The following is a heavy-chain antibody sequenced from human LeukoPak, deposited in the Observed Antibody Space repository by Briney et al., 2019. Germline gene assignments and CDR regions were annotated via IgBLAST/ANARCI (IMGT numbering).Heavy chain of an antibody. V-gene: IGHV4-59*01. CDR2: IYYSGST. CDR3: AREYYYDSSGYAGAHFDY. D-gene: IGHD3-22*01. Sequence: SETLSLTCTVPGGSISSYYWSWIRQPPGKGLEWSGYIYYSGSTNYNPSLKSRVTISVDTSKNQFSLKLSSVTGADTAVYYCAREYYYDSSGYAGAHFDYWGQGTLVTVSS. J-gene: IGHJ4*02. CDR1: GGSISSYY.